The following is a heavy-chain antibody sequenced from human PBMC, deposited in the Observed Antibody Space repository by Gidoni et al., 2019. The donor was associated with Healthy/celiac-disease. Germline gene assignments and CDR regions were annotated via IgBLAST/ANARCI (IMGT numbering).Heavy chain of an antibody. D-gene: IGHD1-7*01. CDR2: IKQDGSEK. CDR1: GFTFSSYW. CDR3: ARSRTILDY. J-gene: IGHJ4*02. Sequence: EVQLVESGGGLVQPGGSLRLSCAASGFTFSSYWMSWVRQAPGKGLEWGANIKQDGSEKDYVDFVKGRFTITRDNAKNSLYLQMNSLRAEETAVYYCARSRTILDYWGQGTLVTVSS. V-gene: IGHV3-7*05.